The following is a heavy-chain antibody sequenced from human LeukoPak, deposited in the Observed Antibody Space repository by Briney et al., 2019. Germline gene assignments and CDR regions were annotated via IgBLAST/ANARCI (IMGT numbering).Heavy chain of an antibody. Sequence: GGSLRLSCAVSGFTFDDYAMHWVRQVPGKGLEWVSGINWNSDSIGYADSVKGRFTTSRDNAKNSLYLQMNSLRAEDTAFYYCAINGGGDSGYGNFDYWGQGTLVTVSS. CDR1: GFTFDDYA. D-gene: IGHD5-12*01. J-gene: IGHJ4*02. CDR3: AINGGGDSGYGNFDY. V-gene: IGHV3-9*01. CDR2: INWNSDSI.